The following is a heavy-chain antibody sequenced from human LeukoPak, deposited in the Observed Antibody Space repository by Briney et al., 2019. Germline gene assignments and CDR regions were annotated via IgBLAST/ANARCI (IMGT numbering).Heavy chain of an antibody. CDR2: INPNSGGT. CDR3: ARYGSGSYRVTNNWFDP. V-gene: IGHV1-2*02. Sequence: ASLRVSCAASGYTFTGYYMHWVRQAPGQGLEWMGWINPNSGGTNYAQKFQGRVTMTRDTSISTAYMELSRLRSDDTAVYYCARYGSGSYRVTNNWFDPWGQGTLVTVSS. J-gene: IGHJ5*02. D-gene: IGHD3-10*01. CDR1: GYTFTGYY.